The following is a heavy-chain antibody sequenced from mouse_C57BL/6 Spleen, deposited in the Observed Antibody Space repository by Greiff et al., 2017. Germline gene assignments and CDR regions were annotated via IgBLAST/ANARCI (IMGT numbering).Heavy chain of an antibody. CDR1: GFTFSDYY. V-gene: IGHV5-16*01. J-gene: IGHJ2*01. CDR2: INYDGSST. D-gene: IGHD4-1*01. CDR3: ARNWEGFDY. Sequence: EVKVVESEGGLVQPGSSMKLSCTASGFTFSDYYMAWVRQVPEKGLEWVANINYDGSSTYYLDSLKSRFIISRDNAKNILYLQMSSLKSEDTATYYCARNWEGFDYWGQGTTLTVSS.